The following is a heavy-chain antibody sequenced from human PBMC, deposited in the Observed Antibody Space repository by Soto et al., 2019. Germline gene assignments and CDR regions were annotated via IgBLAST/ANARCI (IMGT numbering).Heavy chain of an antibody. CDR2: IYKSTTT. Sequence: SETLSLTCSVSGDSISTVDYFWAWIRQPLGQALEYIGYIYKSTTTYYNPSFESRVAISLDTSKSQFSPTVTSVTAADTAVYFCARGRYCLTGRCFPNWFDSWGQGTLVTVSS. CDR3: ARGRYCLTGRCFPNWFDS. CDR1: GDSISTVDYF. J-gene: IGHJ5*01. V-gene: IGHV4-30-4*01. D-gene: IGHD2-15*01.